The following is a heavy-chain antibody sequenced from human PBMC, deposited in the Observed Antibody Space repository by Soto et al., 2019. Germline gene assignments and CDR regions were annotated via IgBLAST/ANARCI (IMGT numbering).Heavy chain of an antibody. Sequence: SETLSLTCAVSGGSITTGDYSWSWIRQPPGKGLEWLGYIYHSGSTYYNPSLKGRATISVDRSKNHFSLRLSSVTAADTAVYYCARGRSTSGYPNFDPWGQGTLVTVSS. V-gene: IGHV4-30-2*01. D-gene: IGHD3-22*01. CDR3: ARGRSTSGYPNFDP. J-gene: IGHJ5*02. CDR1: GGSITTGDYS. CDR2: IYHSGST.